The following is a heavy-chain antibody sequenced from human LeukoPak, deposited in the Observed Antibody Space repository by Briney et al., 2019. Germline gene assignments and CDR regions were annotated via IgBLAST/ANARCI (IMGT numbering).Heavy chain of an antibody. CDR3: ARVDSSDYYSYYFDY. CDR2: ISSSGSTI. CDR1: AFTFSDYY. J-gene: IGHJ4*02. D-gene: IGHD3-22*01. V-gene: IGHV3-11*01. Sequence: GGSLRLSCAASAFTFSDYYMSWIRQAPGKGLEWVSYISSSGSTIYYADALKGRFTISRNNAKNSLYLQMNSLRAEDTAVYYCARVDSSDYYSYYFDYWGQGTLVTVSS.